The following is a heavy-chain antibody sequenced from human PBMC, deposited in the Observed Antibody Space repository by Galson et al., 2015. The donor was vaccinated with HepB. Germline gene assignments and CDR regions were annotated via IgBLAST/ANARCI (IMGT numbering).Heavy chain of an antibody. CDR1: GFTVSSNY. Sequence: SLRLSCAASGFTVSSNYMSWVRQAPGKGLEWVSVIYSGGSTYYADSVRGRFTISRDNSKNTLYLQMNSLRVEDTALYYCAKGYSRSWFTGLGYWGQGTLVAVSS. CDR2: IYSGGST. V-gene: IGHV3-53*01. D-gene: IGHD6-13*01. J-gene: IGHJ4*02. CDR3: AKGYSRSWFTGLGY.